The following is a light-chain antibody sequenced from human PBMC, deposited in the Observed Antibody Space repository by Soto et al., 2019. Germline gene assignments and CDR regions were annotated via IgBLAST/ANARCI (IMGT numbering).Light chain of an antibody. Sequence: EIVLTQSPGTLSFSPGERATLSCRASQSVASSYLAWYQQKPGQAPRLVIHGTSSRATGIPDRFSGSGSGTDFTLTISTLEPEDFAVYYCQQYGNSHFTFGPGTKVDI. CDR1: QSVASSY. V-gene: IGKV3-20*01. CDR2: GTS. J-gene: IGKJ3*01. CDR3: QQYGNSHFT.